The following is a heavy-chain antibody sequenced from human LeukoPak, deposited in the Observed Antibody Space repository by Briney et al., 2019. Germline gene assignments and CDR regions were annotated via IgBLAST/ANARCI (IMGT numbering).Heavy chain of an antibody. CDR2: INHSGST. CDR1: GGSFSGYY. Sequence: PSETLSLTCAVYGGSFSGYYWSWIRQPPGKGLEGIGEINHSGSTNYNPSLKSRVTISVDTSKNQFSLKLSSVTAADTAVYYCAGGVVVVAATPIHWGQGTLVTVSS. D-gene: IGHD2-15*01. V-gene: IGHV4-34*01. J-gene: IGHJ4*02. CDR3: AGGVVVVAATPIH.